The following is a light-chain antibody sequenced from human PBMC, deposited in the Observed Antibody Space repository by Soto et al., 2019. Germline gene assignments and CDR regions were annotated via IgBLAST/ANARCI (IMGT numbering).Light chain of an antibody. CDR3: QQSERTPRT. CDR2: AAS. V-gene: IGKV1-39*01. J-gene: IGKJ3*01. Sequence: DIQMTQSPSSLSASVGDRVTITCRASQSISSYLNWYQQKPGKAPTLLIYAASSLQSGVPSRFSGSGSETDFTLTISSLQPEDFATYYCQQSERTPRTFGPGTKVDIK. CDR1: QSISSY.